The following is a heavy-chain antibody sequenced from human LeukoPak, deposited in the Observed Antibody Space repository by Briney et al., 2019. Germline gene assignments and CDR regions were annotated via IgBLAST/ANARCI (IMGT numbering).Heavy chain of an antibody. D-gene: IGHD4-23*01. CDR3: AREGTTVAIPERFDY. V-gene: IGHV3-21*01. J-gene: IGHJ4*02. Sequence: GGSLRLSCAAPGFAFRSYSMNWVRQAPGKGLEWVSSISSSSSYIYYADSVKGRFTISRDNAKNSLYLQMNSLRAEDTAVYYCAREGTTVAIPERFDYWGQGTLVTVSS. CDR2: ISSSSSYI. CDR1: GFAFRSYS.